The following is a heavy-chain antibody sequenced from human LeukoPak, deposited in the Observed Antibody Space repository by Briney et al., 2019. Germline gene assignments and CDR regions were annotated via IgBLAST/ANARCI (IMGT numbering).Heavy chain of an antibody. CDR2: IYYSGST. D-gene: IGHD2-2*03. V-gene: IGHV4-30-4*08. CDR1: GGSISSGDYY. J-gene: IGHJ5*02. CDR3: ARVDIVVVPTALQILPNWFDP. Sequence: PSQTLSLTCTVSGGSISSGDYYWSWIRQPPGKGLEWIGYIYYSGSTYYNPSLKSRVTISVDTSKNQFSLKLTSVTAADTAVYYCARVDIVVVPTALQILPNWFDPWGQGTLVTVSS.